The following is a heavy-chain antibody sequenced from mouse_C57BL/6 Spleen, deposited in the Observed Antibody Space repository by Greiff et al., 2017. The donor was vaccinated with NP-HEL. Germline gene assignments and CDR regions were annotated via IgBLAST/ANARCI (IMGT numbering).Heavy chain of an antibody. CDR1: GYAFTNYL. J-gene: IGHJ3*01. CDR2: INPGSGGT. CDR3: ARDSSGPWFAY. D-gene: IGHD3-2*02. V-gene: IGHV1-54*01. Sequence: LQESGAELVRPGTSVKVSCKASGYAFTNYLIEWVKQRPGQGLEWIGVINPGSGGTNYNEKFKGKATLTADKSSSTAYMQLSSLTSEDSAVYFCARDSSGPWFAYWGQGTLVTVSA.